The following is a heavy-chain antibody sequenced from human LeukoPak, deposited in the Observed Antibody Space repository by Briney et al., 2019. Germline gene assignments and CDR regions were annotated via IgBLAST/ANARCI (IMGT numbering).Heavy chain of an antibody. J-gene: IGHJ3*02. CDR1: GFTFRTFG. CDR3: ARDYYDSSGQLHAGAHAFDI. V-gene: IGHV3-33*01. D-gene: IGHD3-22*01. Sequence: PGGSLRLSCAASGFTFRTFGMHWVRQAPGKGLGWVAIIWYDGINKYCADSVKGRFTISRDNSKNTLYLQMNSLRAEDTAVYYCARDYYDSSGQLHAGAHAFDIWGQGTMVTVSS. CDR2: IWYDGINK.